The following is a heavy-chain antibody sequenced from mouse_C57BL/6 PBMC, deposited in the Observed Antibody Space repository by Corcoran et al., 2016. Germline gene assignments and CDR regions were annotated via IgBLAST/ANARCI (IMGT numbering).Heavy chain of an antibody. CDR3: ARRGDYYGSSYAMDY. D-gene: IGHD1-1*01. CDR1: GFSLSTSGMG. Sequence: QVTLKESGPGILQSSQNLSLTCSFSGFSLSTSGMGVSWIRQPSGKGLEWLAHIYWDDDKRYNPSLKSRLTITKDTSRNQVFLKITSVDTAETATYYSARRGDYYGSSYAMDYWGQGTSVTVSS. CDR2: IYWDDDK. V-gene: IGHV8-12*01. J-gene: IGHJ4*01.